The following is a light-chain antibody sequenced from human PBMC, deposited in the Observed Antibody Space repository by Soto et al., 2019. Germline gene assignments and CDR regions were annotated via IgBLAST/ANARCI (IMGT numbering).Light chain of an antibody. CDR3: QQYVSSPT. CDR1: QSVSSSY. Sequence: EIVLTQSPGTLSLSPGERATLSCRASQSVSSSYLAWYQQKPGQAPRLLIYGASSRATGIPDRFSGSGSGTDFTLTTSRLEPEDFAVYYCQQYVSSPTFGQGTKV. V-gene: IGKV3-20*01. CDR2: GAS. J-gene: IGKJ1*01.